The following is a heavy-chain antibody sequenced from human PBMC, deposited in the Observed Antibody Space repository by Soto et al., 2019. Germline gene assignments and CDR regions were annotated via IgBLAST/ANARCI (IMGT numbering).Heavy chain of an antibody. CDR2: ISSSSSYI. J-gene: IGHJ5*02. CDR1: GFTFSSYS. D-gene: IGHD6-6*01. Sequence: GGSVRLSCAASGFTFSSYSMNWVRQAPGKGLEWVSSISSSSSYIYYADSVKGRFTISRDNAKNSLYLQMNSLRAEDTAVYYCARYGIAARLGFDPWGQGTLVTVSS. CDR3: ARYGIAARLGFDP. V-gene: IGHV3-21*01.